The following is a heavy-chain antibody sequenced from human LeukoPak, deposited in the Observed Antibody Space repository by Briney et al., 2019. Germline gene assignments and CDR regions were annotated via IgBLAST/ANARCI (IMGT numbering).Heavy chain of an antibody. CDR1: GYTFTGYY. J-gene: IGHJ4*02. Sequence: ASVKVSCKASGYTFTGYYMHWVRQAPGQGLEWMGWINPNSGGTNYAQKFQGRVTMTRDTSISTAYMELSRLRSDDTAVCYCAREGHDGSYLLDYWGQGTLLTVSS. D-gene: IGHD1-26*01. CDR2: INPNSGGT. V-gene: IGHV1-2*02. CDR3: AREGHDGSYLLDY.